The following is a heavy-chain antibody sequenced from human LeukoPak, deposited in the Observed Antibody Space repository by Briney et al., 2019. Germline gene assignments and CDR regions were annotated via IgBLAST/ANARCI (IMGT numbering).Heavy chain of an antibody. Sequence: GGSLRLSCAASGFTVSSNYMSWVRQAPGKGLQWVSIIYSGGSTYYADSVKGRFTISRDNSKSTLYIQMNSLRAEDTAVYYCARAKPKNMVRGLIMRRESRYYFDYWGQGTLVTVSS. J-gene: IGHJ4*02. V-gene: IGHV3-53*01. CDR2: IYSGGST. D-gene: IGHD3-10*01. CDR3: ARAKPKNMVRGLIMRRESRYYFDY. CDR1: GFTVSSNY.